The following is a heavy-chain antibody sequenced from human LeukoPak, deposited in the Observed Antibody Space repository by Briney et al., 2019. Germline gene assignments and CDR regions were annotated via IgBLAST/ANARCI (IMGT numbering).Heavy chain of an antibody. Sequence: SETLSLTCTVSGGSISSSSYCWSWIRQPAGKGPEWIGHIHTSGSTNYDPSLKSRVTISVDTSKNQFSLKLSSVTAADTAVYYCARLPTVTFFDYWGQGTLVTVSS. CDR2: IHTSGST. CDR3: ARLPTVTFFDY. V-gene: IGHV4-61*09. D-gene: IGHD4-17*01. J-gene: IGHJ4*02. CDR1: GGSISSSSYC.